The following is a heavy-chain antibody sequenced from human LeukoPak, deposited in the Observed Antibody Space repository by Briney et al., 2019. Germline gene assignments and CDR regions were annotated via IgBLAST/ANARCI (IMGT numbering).Heavy chain of an antibody. V-gene: IGHV4-39*07. CDR1: GGSISSSSYY. CDR2: IYYSGST. CDR3: ARDLSSGPEFDP. J-gene: IGHJ5*02. D-gene: IGHD6-19*01. Sequence: SETLSLTCTVSGGSISSSSYYWGWIRQPPGKGLEWIGSIYYSGSTYYNPSLKSRVTISVDTSKNQFSLKLSSVTAADTAVYYCARDLSSGPEFDPWGQGTLVTVSS.